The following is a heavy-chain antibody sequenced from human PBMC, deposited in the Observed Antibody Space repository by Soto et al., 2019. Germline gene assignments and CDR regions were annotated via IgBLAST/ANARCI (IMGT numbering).Heavy chain of an antibody. V-gene: IGHV1-69*13. J-gene: IGHJ6*02. Sequence: ASVKVSCKASGGTFSSYVITWVRQAAGQGREWMGGIIPIFGTANYAQKYQGRVTITADESTRTAYMELSSLRSEDTAVYYCAEENTGRITIFGGGYYYYGMDVWGQGTTVTVSS. CDR2: IIPIFGTA. CDR1: GGTFSSYV. D-gene: IGHD3-3*01. CDR3: AEENTGRITIFGGGYYYYGMDV.